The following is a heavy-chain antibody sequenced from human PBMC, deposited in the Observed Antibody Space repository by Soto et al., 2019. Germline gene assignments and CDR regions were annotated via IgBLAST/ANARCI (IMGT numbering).Heavy chain of an antibody. CDR2: ISYDGNLK. J-gene: IGHJ4*02. D-gene: IGHD6-13*01. V-gene: IGHV3-30*03. Sequence: QVQVVESGGGVVQPGRSLRLSCAASGFTFSNFGMQWGRQAPGKGLEWVASISYDGNLKYSADSVKGRFTISRDNSKNTLYLQMNSLRSEDTAVYYCAGFWGPITAAVDDYWGPGTLVSVSS. CDR3: AGFWGPITAAVDDY. CDR1: GFTFSNFG.